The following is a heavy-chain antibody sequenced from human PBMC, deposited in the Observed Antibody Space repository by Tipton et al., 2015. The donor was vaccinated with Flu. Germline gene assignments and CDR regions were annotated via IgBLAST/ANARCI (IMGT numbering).Heavy chain of an antibody. V-gene: IGHV3-23*01. D-gene: IGHD3-22*01. CDR3: AKVGSITMIVVPPDY. J-gene: IGHJ4*02. CDR1: GFTFSSYA. Sequence: CAVSGFTFSSYAMSWVRQAPGKGLEWVSAISGSGGSTYYADSVKGRFTISRDNSKNTLYLQMNSLRAEDTAVYYCAKVGSITMIVVPPDYWGQGTLVTVSS. CDR2: ISGSGGST.